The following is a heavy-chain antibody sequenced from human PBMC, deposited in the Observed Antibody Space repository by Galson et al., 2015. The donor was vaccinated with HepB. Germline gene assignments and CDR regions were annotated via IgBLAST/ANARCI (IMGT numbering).Heavy chain of an antibody. V-gene: IGHV1-8*01. J-gene: IGHJ5*02. CDR1: GYTFSSFD. Sequence: SVKVSCKASGYTFSSFDINWVRQATGQGLEWMGWMNPNSGNTAYAQKFQGRVTMTRDTSISTAYLQWSSLKASDTAMYYCARRAHYDSWSGYYDNWFDPWGQGTLVTVSS. CDR2: MNPNSGNT. CDR3: ARRAHYDSWSGYYDNWFDP. D-gene: IGHD3-3*01.